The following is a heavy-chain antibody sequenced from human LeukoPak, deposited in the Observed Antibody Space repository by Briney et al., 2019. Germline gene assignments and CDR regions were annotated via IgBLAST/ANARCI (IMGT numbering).Heavy chain of an antibody. V-gene: IGHV4-59*08. CDR2: IYYSGST. D-gene: IGHD4-17*01. J-gene: IGHJ2*01. Sequence: SETLSLTCTVSGGSISSYYWSWIRQPPGKGLEWIGYIYYSGSTNYNPSLKSRVTISVDTSKNQFSLKLSSVTAADTAVYYCARRTTMTTVIDWYFDLWGRGTLVTVSS. CDR3: ARRTTMTTVIDWYFDL. CDR1: GGSISSYY.